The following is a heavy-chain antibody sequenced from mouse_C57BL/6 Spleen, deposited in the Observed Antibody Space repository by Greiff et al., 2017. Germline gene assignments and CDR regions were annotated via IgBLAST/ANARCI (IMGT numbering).Heavy chain of an antibody. CDR3: AKNPHYYGSSDYAMDY. V-gene: IGHV2-5*01. CDR2: IWRGGST. CDR1: GFSLTSYG. J-gene: IGHJ4*01. Sequence: VKLMESGPGLVQPSQSLSITCTVSGFSLTSYGVHWVRQSPGKGLEWLGVIWRGGSTDYNAAFMSRLSITKDNSKSQVFFKMNSLQADDTAIYYCAKNPHYYGSSDYAMDYWGQGTSVTVSS. D-gene: IGHD1-1*01.